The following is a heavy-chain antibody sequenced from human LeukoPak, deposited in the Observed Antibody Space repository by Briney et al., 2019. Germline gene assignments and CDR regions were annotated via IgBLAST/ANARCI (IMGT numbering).Heavy chain of an antibody. CDR1: GGSISSSSYY. Sequence: SETLSLTCTVSGGSISSSSYYWGWIRQPPGKGLEWIGSIYYSGSTYYNPSLKSRVTISVDTSKNQFSLKLSSVTAADTAVYYCARDHGIKGWFDPWGQGTLVTVSS. V-gene: IGHV4-39*02. CDR2: IYYSGST. CDR3: ARDHGIKGWFDP. J-gene: IGHJ5*02. D-gene: IGHD1-14*01.